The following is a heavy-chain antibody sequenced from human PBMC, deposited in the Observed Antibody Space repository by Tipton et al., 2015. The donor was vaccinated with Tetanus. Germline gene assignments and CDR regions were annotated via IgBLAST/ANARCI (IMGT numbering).Heavy chain of an antibody. Sequence: QLVQSGPEAKKPGASVKVSCKTSGYTFTHYYLHWVRQAPGQGLEWMGMIYPSDGSTSYAQKLQGRVTMTRDTPTSTVYMELSSLRSEDTAVYYCARDREAFDFWGQGTMVTVSS. D-gene: IGHD1-26*01. CDR1: GYTFTHYY. V-gene: IGHV1-46*04. J-gene: IGHJ3*01. CDR3: ARDREAFDF. CDR2: IYPSDGST.